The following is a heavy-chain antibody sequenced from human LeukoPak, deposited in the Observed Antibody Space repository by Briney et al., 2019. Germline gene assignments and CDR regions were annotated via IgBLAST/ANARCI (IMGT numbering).Heavy chain of an antibody. CDR2: ISPYNDYT. J-gene: IGHJ3*02. CDR1: GYTFTNYG. Sequence: ASVRVSCKASGYTFTNYGISWVRQAPGQGLEWMGWISPYNDYTNYAQKLQGRVTMTTDTSTSTGYMELRSLRSDDTAVYYCARWYCSSTSCYPGAFDMWGQGTMVTVSS. CDR3: ARWYCSSTSCYPGAFDM. D-gene: IGHD2-2*01. V-gene: IGHV1-18*04.